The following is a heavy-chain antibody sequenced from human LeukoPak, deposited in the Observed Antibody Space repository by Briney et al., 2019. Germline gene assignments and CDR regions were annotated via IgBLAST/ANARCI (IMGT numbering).Heavy chain of an antibody. CDR2: ISSSSSYI. J-gene: IGHJ3*02. CDR3: ARSEGYCSGGSCYVDAFDI. D-gene: IGHD2-15*01. CDR1: GFTFSSYS. Sequence: NPGGSLRLSCADSGFTFSSYSMNWVRQAPGKGLEWVSSISSSSSYIYYADSVKGRVTISRDNATNSLYLQMNSLRAEDTAVYYCARSEGYCSGGSCYVDAFDIWGQGTMVTVSS. V-gene: IGHV3-21*01.